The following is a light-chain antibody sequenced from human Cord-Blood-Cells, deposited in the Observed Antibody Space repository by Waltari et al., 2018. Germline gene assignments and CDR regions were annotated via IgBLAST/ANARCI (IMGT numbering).Light chain of an antibody. J-gene: IGKJ4*01. CDR2: AAS. CDR3: HQSYSTLLT. V-gene: IGKV1-39*01. Sequence: DIQMTQSPSSLSASVGDRVTITCRASQSISSYLNWYQQKPGKAPKLLIYAASSLQSGVPARVSGSGSGTDFTLTISSLQPEDFATYYCHQSYSTLLTFGGGTKVEIK. CDR1: QSISSY.